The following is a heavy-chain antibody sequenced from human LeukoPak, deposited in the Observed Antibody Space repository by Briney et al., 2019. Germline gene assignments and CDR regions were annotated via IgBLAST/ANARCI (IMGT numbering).Heavy chain of an antibody. Sequence: SETLSLTCTVSGGSISSSSYYWGWIRQPPGKGLEWIGSIYYSGSTYYNPSLKSRVTISVDTSKNQFSLKLSSVTAADTAVYYCARDSSGSYGGSDWFDPWGQGTLVTVSS. CDR1: GGSISSSSYY. J-gene: IGHJ5*02. D-gene: IGHD1-26*01. CDR3: ARDSSGSYGGSDWFDP. V-gene: IGHV4-39*07. CDR2: IYYSGST.